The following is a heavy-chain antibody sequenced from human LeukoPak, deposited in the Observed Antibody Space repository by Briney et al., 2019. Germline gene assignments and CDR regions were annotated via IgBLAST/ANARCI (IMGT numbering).Heavy chain of an antibody. Sequence: GASVKVSCKASGYTFTSYYMHWVRQAPGQGLEWMGIINPSGGSTSNAQKFQGRVTMTRDTSTSTVYMELSSLRSEDTAVYYCARGTYSSSWSASELDYWGQGTLVTVSS. CDR2: INPSGGST. V-gene: IGHV1-46*01. CDR3: ARGTYSSSWSASELDY. CDR1: GYTFTSYY. J-gene: IGHJ4*02. D-gene: IGHD6-13*01.